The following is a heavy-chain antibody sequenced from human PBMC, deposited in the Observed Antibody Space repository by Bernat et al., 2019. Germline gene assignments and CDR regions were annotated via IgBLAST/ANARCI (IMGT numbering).Heavy chain of an antibody. Sequence: EVQLVESGGGLVQPGGSLRLSCAASGFTFSSYEMNWVRQAPGKGLEWVSYISSSGSTIYYADSVKGRFTISRDNAKNSLYLQMNSLRAEDTAVYYCARGGVLAYCGGDCYSGADDDYWGQGTLVTASS. CDR3: ARGGVLAYCGGDCYSGADDDY. D-gene: IGHD2-21*01. J-gene: IGHJ4*02. CDR1: GFTFSSYE. CDR2: ISSSGSTI. V-gene: IGHV3-48*03.